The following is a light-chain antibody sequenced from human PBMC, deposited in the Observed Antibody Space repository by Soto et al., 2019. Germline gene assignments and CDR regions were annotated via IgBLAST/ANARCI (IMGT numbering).Light chain of an antibody. CDR2: GAS. Sequence: VLTQSPGTLSLSPGERATLSCRASQSVSSTYLAWYQQKPGQAPRLLMYGASNRATGIPDRFRGSGSGTDFTLPISRLEPEDFAVYYCQQYGESPPWTFGQGTKVEIK. J-gene: IGKJ1*01. V-gene: IGKV3-20*01. CDR1: QSVSSTY. CDR3: QQYGESPPWT.